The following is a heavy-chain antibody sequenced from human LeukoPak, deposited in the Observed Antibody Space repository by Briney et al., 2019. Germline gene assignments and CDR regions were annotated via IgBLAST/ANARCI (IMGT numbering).Heavy chain of an antibody. D-gene: IGHD5-12*01. CDR2: ISSSSSYI. CDR1: GFTFSSYS. CDR3: ASFPYRGYDGY. V-gene: IGHV3-21*01. J-gene: IGHJ4*02. Sequence: PGGSLRLSCATSGFTFSSYSMNWVRQAPGKGLEWVSSISSSSSYIYYADAVKGRFTISRDNAKNSLYLQINSLRAEDTAVYYCASFPYRGYDGYWGQGTLVTVSS.